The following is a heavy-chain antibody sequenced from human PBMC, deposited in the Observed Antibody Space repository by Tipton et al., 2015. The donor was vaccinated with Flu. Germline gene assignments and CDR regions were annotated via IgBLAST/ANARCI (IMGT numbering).Heavy chain of an antibody. CDR3: GRGQGANP. CDR1: GFTVSSNY. CDR2: IYSDGST. Sequence: SLRLSCAASGFTVSSNYMSWVRQAPGKGLEWVSVIYSDGSTYYVDSVKGRFTVSRDNSKNMLSLQMNSLRAEDTAVYYCGRGQGANPRGQGTLVTVSS. J-gene: IGHJ5*02. V-gene: IGHV3-53*01.